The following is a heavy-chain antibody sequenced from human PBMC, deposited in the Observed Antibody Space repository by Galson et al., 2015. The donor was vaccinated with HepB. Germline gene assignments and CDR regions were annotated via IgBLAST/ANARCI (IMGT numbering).Heavy chain of an antibody. CDR1: GWSFSDDY. V-gene: IGHV4-34*01. CDR3: ARGRGNSIFGVVLSSYYYGLDV. Sequence: ETLSLTCAVYGWSFSDDYWSWIRQPPGKGLEWIGKITHGGSTYYNPSLKSRVTISVDTSKNQFSLKVTSVTAADTAVYYCARGRGNSIFGVVLSSYYYGLDVWGQGTTVTVSS. CDR2: ITHGGST. J-gene: IGHJ6*02. D-gene: IGHD3-3*01.